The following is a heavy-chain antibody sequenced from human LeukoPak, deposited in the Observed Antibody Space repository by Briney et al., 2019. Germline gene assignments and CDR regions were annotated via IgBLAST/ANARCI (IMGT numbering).Heavy chain of an antibody. CDR2: IYYSGST. J-gene: IGHJ4*02. V-gene: IGHV4-39*07. D-gene: IGHD6-6*01. CDR1: GGSISSSSYY. CDR3: ATLPGIAARPPY. Sequence: PSETLSLTCTVSGGSISSSSYYWGWIRQPPGKGLEWIGSIYYSGSTYYNPSLKSRVTISVDTSKNQFSLKLSSVTAADTAVYYCATLPGIAARPPYWGQGTLVTVSS.